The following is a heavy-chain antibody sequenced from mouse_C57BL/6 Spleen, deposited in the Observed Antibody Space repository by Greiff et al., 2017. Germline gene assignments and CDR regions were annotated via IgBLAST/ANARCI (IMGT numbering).Heavy chain of an antibody. J-gene: IGHJ4*01. CDR1: GFTFTDYY. CDR3: ASVYGNHPYYAMDY. V-gene: IGHV7-3*01. D-gene: IGHD2-1*01. CDR2: IRNKANGYTT. Sequence: EVKLMESGGGLVQPGGSLSLSCAASGFTFTDYYMSWVRQPPGKALEWLGFIRNKANGYTTEYSASVKGRFTISRDNSQSILYLQMNALRAEDSATYYCASVYGNHPYYAMDYWGQGTSVTVSS.